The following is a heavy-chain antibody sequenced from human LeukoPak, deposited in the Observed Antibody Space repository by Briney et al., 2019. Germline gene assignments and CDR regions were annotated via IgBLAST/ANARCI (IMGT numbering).Heavy chain of an antibody. CDR1: GGSISSSSYY. J-gene: IGHJ4*02. CDR2: IYYSGST. V-gene: IGHV4-39*07. Sequence: SETLSLTCTVSGGSISSSSYYWGWIRQPPGKGLEWIGSIYYSGSTYYNPSLKSRVTISVDTSKNQFSLKLSSVTAADTAVYYCARAYSSSWYGFRAFDYWGQGTLVTVSS. D-gene: IGHD6-13*01. CDR3: ARAYSSSWYGFRAFDY.